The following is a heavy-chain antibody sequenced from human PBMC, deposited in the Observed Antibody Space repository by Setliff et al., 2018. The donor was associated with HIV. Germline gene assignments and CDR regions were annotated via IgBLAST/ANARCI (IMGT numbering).Heavy chain of an antibody. CDR2: MNPDSGNT. Sequence: GASVKVSCKASGYTFINYDIYWVRQTTGQGLEWMGWMNPDSGNTGYAQKFQGRVTMTTDTSISTAYMELSSLRYDDTAIYYCARSPDPYSGTTDYWGQGTLVTVSS. CDR1: GYTFINYD. CDR3: ARSPDPYSGTTDY. D-gene: IGHD1-26*01. V-gene: IGHV1-8*02. J-gene: IGHJ4*02.